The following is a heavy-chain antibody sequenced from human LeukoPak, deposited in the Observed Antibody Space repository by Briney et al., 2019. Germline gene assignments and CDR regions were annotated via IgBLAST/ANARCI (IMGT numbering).Heavy chain of an antibody. D-gene: IGHD2-21*01. Sequence: ASVKVSCKASGYTFTGYYMHWLRQAPGQGLEWMGWINPNSGGTNYAQKFQGRVTMTRDTSISTAYMELSRLRSDDTAVYYCAREGQQNGIGAWFDPWGQGTLVTVSS. V-gene: IGHV1-2*02. CDR1: GYTFTGYY. J-gene: IGHJ5*02. CDR2: INPNSGGT. CDR3: AREGQQNGIGAWFDP.